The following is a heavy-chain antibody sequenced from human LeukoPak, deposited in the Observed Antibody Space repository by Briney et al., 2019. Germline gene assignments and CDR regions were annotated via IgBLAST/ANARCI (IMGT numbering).Heavy chain of an antibody. Sequence: GGSLRLSCAASGFTFSTYAMSWVRHTPGKGLEWVSGISSGGNTPYTDSVKGRFTVSRNNSKNTLHLQMDSLRAEDTAIYYCTKDRRQWVVPYFDAWGQGTVVTVSS. CDR3: TKDRRQWVVPYFDA. D-gene: IGHD6-19*01. CDR2: ISSGGNT. J-gene: IGHJ4*02. V-gene: IGHV3-23*01. CDR1: GFTFSTYA.